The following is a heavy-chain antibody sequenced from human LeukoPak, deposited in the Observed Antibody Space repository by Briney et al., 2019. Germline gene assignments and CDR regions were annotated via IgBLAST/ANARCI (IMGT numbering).Heavy chain of an antibody. V-gene: IGHV3-30*02. Sequence: GGSLRLSCAASGFTFSSYGMHWVRQAPGKGLEWVAFIRYDGSDKFYADSVKGRFTTSRDNSRSTLYLQMNSLRPEDTAVYYCARDIVEPPGSGRYFDNWGQGTLITVSS. CDR2: IRYDGSDK. J-gene: IGHJ4*02. D-gene: IGHD1-14*01. CDR3: ARDIVEPPGSGRYFDN. CDR1: GFTFSSYG.